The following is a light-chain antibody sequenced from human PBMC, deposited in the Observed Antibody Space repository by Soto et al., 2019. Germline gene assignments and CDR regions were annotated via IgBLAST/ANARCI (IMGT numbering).Light chain of an antibody. CDR3: QQRSGWWT. Sequence: EIVLTQSPATLSLSPGDRATLSCRASQTISTFLAWYQHKPGQAPRLLIYDASSRPAGVPSRFRGSGSGADFSLTIVSLEPEDSAIYYCQQRSGWWTCGQGTK. CDR2: DAS. V-gene: IGKV3-11*01. J-gene: IGKJ1*01. CDR1: QTISTF.